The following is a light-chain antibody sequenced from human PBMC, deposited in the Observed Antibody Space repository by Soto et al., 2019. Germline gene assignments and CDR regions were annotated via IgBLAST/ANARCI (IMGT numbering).Light chain of an antibody. V-gene: IGKV3-15*01. CDR3: QHYNNWPPWT. CDR1: QSVSSN. J-gene: IGKJ1*01. CDR2: GAS. Sequence: EIVMTQSPATLSVSTGERATFSCRAGQSVSSNLAWYQQKPGQAPRLLIYGASIRATGIPARFTGSGSGTEFTLTISSLQSEDFAVYYCQHYNNWPPWTFGQGTKVDIK.